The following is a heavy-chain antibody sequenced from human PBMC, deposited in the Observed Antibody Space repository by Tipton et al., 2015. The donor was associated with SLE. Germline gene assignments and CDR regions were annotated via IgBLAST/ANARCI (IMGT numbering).Heavy chain of an antibody. Sequence: SLRLSCAASGFTFSSYAMSWVRQAPGKGLEWVSVIYSGSTDRYYADSVKGRFTISRQDSKKTLYLQMNSLRDEDTAVYYCAKDQWEAAAVFASWGQGTLVTVSS. CDR1: GFTFSSYA. J-gene: IGHJ4*02. CDR3: AKDQWEAAAVFAS. D-gene: IGHD6-13*01. CDR2: IYSGSTDR. V-gene: IGHV3-23*03.